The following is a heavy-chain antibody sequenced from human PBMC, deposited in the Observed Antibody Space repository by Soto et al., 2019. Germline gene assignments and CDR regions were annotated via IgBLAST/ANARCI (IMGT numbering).Heavy chain of an antibody. V-gene: IGHV3-7*01. Sequence: EVQLVESGGGLVQPGGSLRLSCAASGFTFSTFWMTWVRQVPGKGLEWVAKIKEDGSEELYVDPVKGRFTISRDNAEKSLSLQMNSLRAEDTAVYYCARVTYRGGEFDFWGQGTLVTVSS. CDR2: IKEDGSEE. D-gene: IGHD3-16*01. CDR3: ARVTYRGGEFDF. CDR1: GFTFSTFW. J-gene: IGHJ4*02.